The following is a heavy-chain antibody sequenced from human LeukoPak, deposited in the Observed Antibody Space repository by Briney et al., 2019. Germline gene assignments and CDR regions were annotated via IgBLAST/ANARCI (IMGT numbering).Heavy chain of an antibody. J-gene: IGHJ4*02. Sequence: GSLRLSCTASGYTFTSYGMSWVRQAPGQGLEWMAKISAYNGNTNYAQKLQGRVTMTTDTSTSTAYMELRSLRSDDTAVYYCARDEVAVAGTESDYWGQGTLVTVSS. CDR3: ARDEVAVAGTESDY. D-gene: IGHD6-19*01. CDR2: ISAYNGNT. V-gene: IGHV1-18*04. CDR1: GYTFTSYG.